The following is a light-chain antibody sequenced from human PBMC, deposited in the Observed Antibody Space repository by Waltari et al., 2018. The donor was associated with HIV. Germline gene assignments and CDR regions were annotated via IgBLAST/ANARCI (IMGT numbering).Light chain of an antibody. Sequence: QSALTQPASVSASLGQSITISCITTSTDFTNYDSVSWYQHHPGKAPQLVIYDANVRPSGAPFRFSGSKSGNTASLIISDVQPEDEAHYYCSSYFSPGGLVFGGGTKLTVL. V-gene: IGLV2-14*01. CDR2: DAN. CDR1: STDFTNYDS. J-gene: IGLJ3*02. CDR3: SSYFSPGGLV.